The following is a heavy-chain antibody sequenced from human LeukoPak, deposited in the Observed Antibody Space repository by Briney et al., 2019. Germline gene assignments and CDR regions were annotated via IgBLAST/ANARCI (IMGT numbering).Heavy chain of an antibody. V-gene: IGHV4-59*08. Sequence: SETLSLTCTVSGGSISSYYWSWIRQPPGKGLEWIGYIYYSGSTNYNPSLKSRVPISVDTSKNHFSLKLSSVTAADTAVYYCARLGAAVAGKPFDYWGQGTLVTVSS. D-gene: IGHD6-19*01. CDR3: ARLGAAVAGKPFDY. CDR1: GGSISSYY. J-gene: IGHJ4*02. CDR2: IYYSGST.